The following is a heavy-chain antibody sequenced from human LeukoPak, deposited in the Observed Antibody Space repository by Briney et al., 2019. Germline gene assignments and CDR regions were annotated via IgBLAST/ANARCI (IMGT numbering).Heavy chain of an antibody. D-gene: IGHD3-22*01. CDR2: IKQDETEK. J-gene: IGHJ4*02. V-gene: IGHV3-7*01. CDR1: GFTFSSYW. CDR3: AREYYYDI. Sequence: GGSLRLSCAASGFTFSSYWMSWVRQAPGKGLEWVANIKQDETEKFYLGSVKGRFTISRDNAKNTLYLQMNSLRAEDTAVYYCAREYYYDIWGQGTLVTVSS.